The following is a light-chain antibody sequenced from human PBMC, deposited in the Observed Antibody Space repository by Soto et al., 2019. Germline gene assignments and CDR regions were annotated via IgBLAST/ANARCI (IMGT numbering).Light chain of an antibody. CDR2: LNSDGSH. CDR3: QTWGTGMV. V-gene: IGLV4-69*01. Sequence: QLVLTQSPSASASLGASVKLTYTLSSGHSSYAIAWHQQQPEKGPRYLMKLNSDGSHSKGDGIPDRFSGSSSGAERYLTISSLQSEDEADYYCQTWGTGMVFGGGTQLTVL. CDR1: SGHSSYA. J-gene: IGLJ2*01.